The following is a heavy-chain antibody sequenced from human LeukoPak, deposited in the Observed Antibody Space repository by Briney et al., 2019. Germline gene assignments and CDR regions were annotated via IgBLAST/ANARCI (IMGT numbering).Heavy chain of an antibody. D-gene: IGHD3-22*01. Sequence: ASVKVSCKASGYTFTSYYMHWVRQAPRQGLERMGIINPSGGSTSYAQKFQGRVTMTRDTSTSTVYMELSSLRSEDTAVYYCARLLSRDHRTPVLNYYDSSGYYEDFDYWGQGTLVTVSS. J-gene: IGHJ4*02. V-gene: IGHV1-46*01. CDR2: INPSGGST. CDR3: ARLLSRDHRTPVLNYYDSSGYYEDFDY. CDR1: GYTFTSYY.